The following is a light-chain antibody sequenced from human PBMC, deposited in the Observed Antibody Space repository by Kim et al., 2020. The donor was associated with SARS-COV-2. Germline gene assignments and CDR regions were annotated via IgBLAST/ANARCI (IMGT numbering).Light chain of an antibody. CDR2: DAS. Sequence: VSPGERATISCRASQSVSSSLAWYQQKPGQAPRLLIYDASNRAAGIPARFSGSGSGTDFTLTISSLEPEDFAVYYCQQRNIWPLTFGGGTKVDIK. J-gene: IGKJ4*01. CDR1: QSVSSS. CDR3: QQRNIWPLT. V-gene: IGKV3-11*01.